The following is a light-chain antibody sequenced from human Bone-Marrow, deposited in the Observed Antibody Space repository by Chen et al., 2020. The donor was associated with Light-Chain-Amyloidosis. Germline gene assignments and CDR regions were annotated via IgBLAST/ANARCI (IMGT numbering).Light chain of an antibody. CDR2: DVS. CDR1: SSDVGGYNY. CDR3: ASYTSAATWV. Sequence: QSALTQPASVSGSPGQSITFSCTGTSSDVGGYNYVSWYQQHPGKAPKLIIYDVSDRPSGVSDRFSGSKSGNTASLTISGLQAEDEADYYCASYTSAATWVFGGRTKLTVL. J-gene: IGLJ3*02. V-gene: IGLV2-14*03.